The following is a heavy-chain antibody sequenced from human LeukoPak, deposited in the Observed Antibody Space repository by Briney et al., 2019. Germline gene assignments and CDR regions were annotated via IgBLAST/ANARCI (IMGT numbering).Heavy chain of an antibody. J-gene: IGHJ4*02. CDR1: GFPFSSYA. V-gene: IGHV3-33*06. CDR3: AKDLIVEAEDRSFRGDH. D-gene: IGHD3-22*01. CDR2: IWYDGTNK. Sequence: PGGSLRLSCAASGFPFSSYAIHWLRHAPGKGREWVAVIWYDGTNKYYADSLKGRFSISRDNSKNTLYLQMNSLRIEDTAVYYCAKDLIVEAEDRSFRGDHWGQGTPVTVSP.